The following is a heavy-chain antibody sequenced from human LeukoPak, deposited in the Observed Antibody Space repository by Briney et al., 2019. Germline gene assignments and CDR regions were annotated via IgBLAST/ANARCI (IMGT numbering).Heavy chain of an antibody. CDR2: IYPRDSDT. Sequence: HAESLKISRKGSGYSFTSYWIGWVRQMPGKSLEWMGIIYPRDSDTRYSPSFQGQVTISADKSVSTAYLQWSSLKASDTAMYYCARLYYGSGSYYRRASKLGYYFDYWGQGTLVTVSS. CDR1: GYSFTSYW. CDR3: ARLYYGSGSYYRRASKLGYYFDY. J-gene: IGHJ4*02. D-gene: IGHD3-10*01. V-gene: IGHV5-51*01.